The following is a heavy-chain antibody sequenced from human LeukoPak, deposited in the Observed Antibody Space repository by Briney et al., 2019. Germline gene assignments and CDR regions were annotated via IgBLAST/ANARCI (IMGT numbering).Heavy chain of an antibody. J-gene: IGHJ4*02. CDR1: GDTFTSYD. CDR2: MNPNSGNT. Sequence: ASVKVSCKASGDTFTSYDINWVRQATGQGLEWMGWMNPNSGNTGYAQKFQGRVTMTRVTSISTAYMELNNLTSEDTAVYYCARGSWGEIAGRKSFEFWGQGSLVTVSS. CDR3: ARGSWGEIAGRKSFEF. D-gene: IGHD6-6*01. V-gene: IGHV1-8*01.